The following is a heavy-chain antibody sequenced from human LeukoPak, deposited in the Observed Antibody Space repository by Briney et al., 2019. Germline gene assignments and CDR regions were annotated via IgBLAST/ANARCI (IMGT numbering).Heavy chain of an antibody. J-gene: IGHJ4*02. V-gene: IGHV3-33*01. D-gene: IGHD7-27*01. CDR1: GFTFSSYG. CDR2: IWYDGSNK. Sequence: PGRSLRLSCAASGFTFSSYGMHWVRQAPGKGREWVAVIWYDGSNKYYADSVKGRFTISRDNSKNTLYLQMNRLRAEDTAVYYCARDAELGIFDYWGQGTLVTVSS. CDR3: ARDAELGIFDY.